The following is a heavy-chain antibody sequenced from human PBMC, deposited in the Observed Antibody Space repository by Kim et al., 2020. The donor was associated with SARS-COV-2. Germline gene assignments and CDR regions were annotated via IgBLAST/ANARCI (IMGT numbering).Heavy chain of an antibody. CDR1: EFTFSNFW. Sequence: GGSLRLSCAASEFTFSNFWMSWVRQAPGKGLEWVATIMQDGSDIYYVDSVKGRFTISRDNAKNSLYLQMNSLRAEDTAVYYCARGKWELLLFYFDYWGQG. CDR2: IMQDGSDI. J-gene: IGHJ4*02. D-gene: IGHD1-26*01. CDR3: ARGKWELLLFYFDY. V-gene: IGHV3-7*01.